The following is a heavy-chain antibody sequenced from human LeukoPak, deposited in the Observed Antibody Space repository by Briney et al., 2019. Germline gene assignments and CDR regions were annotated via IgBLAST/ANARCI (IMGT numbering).Heavy chain of an antibody. Sequence: SETLSLTCTVSGGSISSGSYYWGWIRQPPGKGLEWIGSIYYSGSTYYNPSLKSRVTISVDTSKNQFSLKLSSVTAADTAVYYCARHQAIGSGSYYYYYYGMDVWGQGTTVTVSS. V-gene: IGHV4-39*01. J-gene: IGHJ6*02. CDR3: ARHQAIGSGSYYYYYYGMDV. D-gene: IGHD1-26*01. CDR1: GGSISSGSYY. CDR2: IYYSGST.